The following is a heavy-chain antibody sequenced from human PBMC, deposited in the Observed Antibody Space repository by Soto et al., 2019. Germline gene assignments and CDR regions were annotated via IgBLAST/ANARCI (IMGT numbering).Heavy chain of an antibody. J-gene: IGHJ5*02. D-gene: IGHD3-3*01. V-gene: IGHV4-4*07. CDR1: GGSISGYY. CDR3: AQQFYYDFWSGYESWFDP. Sequence: QVQLQESGPGLVKPSETLSLTCTVSGGSISGYYWSWIRQPAGKGLEWIGRIYTSGSTNYNPSLKSRVTMSVDTSKNQFSLNLSSVTAADTALYYCAQQFYYDFWSGYESWFDPWGQGTLVTVSS. CDR2: IYTSGST.